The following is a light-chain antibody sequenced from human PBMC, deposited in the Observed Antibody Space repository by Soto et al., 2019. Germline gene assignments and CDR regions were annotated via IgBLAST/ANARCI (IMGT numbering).Light chain of an antibody. V-gene: IGKV3-11*01. J-gene: IGKJ5*01. Sequence: EIVLTQSPATLSLSPGERATLSCRASQSVSSYLAWYQQKPGQAPRLLIYDASNRATGIPARFSGSGSGTDFTLTISSLEPEDFAVYYCQQRYNWPPITVGQGTRLEIK. CDR2: DAS. CDR1: QSVSSY. CDR3: QQRYNWPPIT.